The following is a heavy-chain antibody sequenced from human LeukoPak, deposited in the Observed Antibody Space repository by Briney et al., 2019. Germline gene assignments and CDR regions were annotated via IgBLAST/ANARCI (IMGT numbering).Heavy chain of an antibody. CDR3: ARDPSSSWPEPDY. D-gene: IGHD6-13*01. Sequence: GGSLRLSCSASGFPFSSYSMNWVRQAPGKGLEWVSSISSSSSYIYYADSVKGRFTISRDNAKNSLYLQMNSLRAEDTAVYYCARDPSSSWPEPDYWGQGTLVTVSS. CDR1: GFPFSSYS. V-gene: IGHV3-21*01. CDR2: ISSSSSYI. J-gene: IGHJ4*02.